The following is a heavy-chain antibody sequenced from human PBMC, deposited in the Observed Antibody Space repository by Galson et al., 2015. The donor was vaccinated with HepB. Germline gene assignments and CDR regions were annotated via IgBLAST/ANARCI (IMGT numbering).Heavy chain of an antibody. CDR1: GGSFSGYY. V-gene: IGHV4-34*01. Sequence: ETLSLTCAVYGGSFSGYYWSWIRQPPGKGLEWIGEINHSGSTNYNPSLKSRVTISVDTSKNQFSLKLSSVTAADTAVYYCARGLRVAAAGKGHYYYYYGMDVWGQG. CDR2: INHSGST. CDR3: ARGLRVAAAGKGHYYYYYGMDV. D-gene: IGHD6-13*01. J-gene: IGHJ6*02.